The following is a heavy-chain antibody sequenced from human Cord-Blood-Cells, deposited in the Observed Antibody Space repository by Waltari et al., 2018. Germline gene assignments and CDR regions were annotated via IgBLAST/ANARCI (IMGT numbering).Heavy chain of an antibody. CDR1: GYPFTGYY. J-gene: IGHJ4*02. CDR2: INPNSGGT. V-gene: IGHV1-2*02. D-gene: IGHD3-22*01. CDR3: ARSRYDSSGYYY. Sequence: QVQLVQSGAEVKKPGASVKVSCKASGYPFTGYYMHWVRQAPGQGLEWIGGINPNSGGTNYAQKFQGRGTMTRDTSSSTAYMELSRLRSDDTAVYYCARSRYDSSGYYYWGQGTLVTVSS.